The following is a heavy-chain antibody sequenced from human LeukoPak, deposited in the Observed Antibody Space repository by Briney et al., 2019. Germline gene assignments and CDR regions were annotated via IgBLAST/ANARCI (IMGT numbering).Heavy chain of an antibody. CDR2: MNPNRGDT. CDR1: GYTFTSYD. CDR3: ARPRDASIAARLGAFDI. D-gene: IGHD6-6*01. V-gene: IGHV1-8*01. J-gene: IGHJ3*02. Sequence: ASVKVSCKASGYTFTSYDIHWVRQATGQGLEWMGRMNPNRGDTDYAQKFQGRVTMTRDTSISTAYMELSSLRSEDTAVYYCARPRDASIAARLGAFDIWGQGTMVTVSS.